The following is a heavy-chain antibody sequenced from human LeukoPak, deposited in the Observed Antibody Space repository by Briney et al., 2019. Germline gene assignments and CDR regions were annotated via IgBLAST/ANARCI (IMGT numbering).Heavy chain of an antibody. J-gene: IGHJ4*02. Sequence: SETLSLTCTVTGGSISSYYWSWIRQPPGKGLEWIGYIYYTGSTNYNPSLKSRVTISVDTSKNQFSLALSSVTAADTAIYYCARAQNCGGDCSYFDYWGQGTLVTVSS. V-gene: IGHV4-59*01. CDR2: IYYTGST. CDR3: ARAQNCGGDCSYFDY. D-gene: IGHD2-21*02. CDR1: GGSISSYY.